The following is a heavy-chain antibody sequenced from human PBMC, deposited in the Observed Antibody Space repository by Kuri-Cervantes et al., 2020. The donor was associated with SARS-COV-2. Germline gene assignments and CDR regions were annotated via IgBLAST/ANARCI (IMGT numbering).Heavy chain of an antibody. Sequence: GSLRLSCTVSGGSISSSSYYWGWIRQPPGKGLEWIGSIYYSGSTYYNPSLKSRVTISVDTSKNQFSLKLSSVTAADTAVYYCARRWGAFDIWGQGTMVTVSS. CDR2: IYYSGST. CDR1: GGSISSSSYY. V-gene: IGHV4-39*07. CDR3: ARRWGAFDI. J-gene: IGHJ3*02. D-gene: IGHD3-16*01.